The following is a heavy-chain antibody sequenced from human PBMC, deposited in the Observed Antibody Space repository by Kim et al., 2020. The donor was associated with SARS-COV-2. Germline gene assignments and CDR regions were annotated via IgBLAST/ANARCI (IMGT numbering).Heavy chain of an antibody. CDR2: IYYDGRT. J-gene: IGHJ4*02. V-gene: IGHV4-31*03. D-gene: IGHD3-10*01. CDR3: ARDRHDGSGTFGY. Sequence: SETLSLTCTVSGASISSGGYYWSWIRQHPGQGLEWIGNIYYDGRTYYNRSLKTRLTMSVDTSKNQFSLKLTSVTAADTAVYYCARDRHDGSGTFGYCGQG. CDR1: GASISSGGYY.